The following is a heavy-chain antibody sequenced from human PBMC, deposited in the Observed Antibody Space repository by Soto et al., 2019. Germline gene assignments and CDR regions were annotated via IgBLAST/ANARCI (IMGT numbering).Heavy chain of an antibody. Sequence: QRVQSGAEVKKPGSSVRVSCKASGGKFNNYSVNWVRQAPGQGLEWMGGIIPVFDLIKYELKFQDRLAISADKSTNTAYMDLNSLRSEDTAVYYCARGFSGVVGFFFGMDVWGQGTTVIVSS. CDR2: IIPVFDLI. D-gene: IGHD3-3*01. J-gene: IGHJ6*02. CDR3: ARGFSGVVGFFFGMDV. V-gene: IGHV1-69*17. CDR1: GGKFNNYS.